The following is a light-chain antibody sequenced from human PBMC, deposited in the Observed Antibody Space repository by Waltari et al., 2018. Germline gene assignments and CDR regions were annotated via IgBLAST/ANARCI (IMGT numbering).Light chain of an antibody. J-gene: IGLJ3*02. Sequence: QSALTQPRSVSGSPGPSVTISCTGTSSDVGGYSSFSWYQQHPGKAPKLMIYDVSKRPSGVPDRFSASKSGNTASLTISGLQAEDEADYYCCSYAGSYSLGVFGGGTKLTVL. V-gene: IGLV2-11*01. CDR1: SSDVGGYSS. CDR2: DVS. CDR3: CSYAGSYSLGV.